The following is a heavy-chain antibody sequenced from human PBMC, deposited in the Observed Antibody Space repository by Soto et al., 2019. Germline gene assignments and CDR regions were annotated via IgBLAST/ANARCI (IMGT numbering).Heavy chain of an antibody. CDR2: ISAYNDNT. CDR1: GYTFTIYG. J-gene: IGHJ6*02. V-gene: IGHV1-18*01. CDR3: ARDQWEGDSITMVGWEDDYYYGMDV. D-gene: IGHD3-10*01. Sequence: QVQLVQSGAEVKKPGASVKVSCKASGYTFTIYGISWVRQAPGQVLEWMGWISAYNDNTNYAQKLQGRVTMTTDTSTSKAYMELRRLSSDDTAVYYCARDQWEGDSITMVGWEDDYYYGMDVWGQGTTVTVSS.